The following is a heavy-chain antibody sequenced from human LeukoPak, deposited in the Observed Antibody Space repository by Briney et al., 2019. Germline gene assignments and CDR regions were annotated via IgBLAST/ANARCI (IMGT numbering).Heavy chain of an antibody. CDR1: GFTFSDRY. D-gene: IGHD1-14*01. CDR3: ARGYNGFDQ. CDR2: SRNKANRYST. J-gene: IGHJ4*02. V-gene: IGHV3-72*01. Sequence: PGGSLRLSCAASGFTFSDRYTDWVRQAPGKGLEWVGRSRNKANRYSTEYAASVKGRFTISRDESQNSLHLQMISLKTDDTAVYYCARGYNGFDQWGQGTLVTVSS.